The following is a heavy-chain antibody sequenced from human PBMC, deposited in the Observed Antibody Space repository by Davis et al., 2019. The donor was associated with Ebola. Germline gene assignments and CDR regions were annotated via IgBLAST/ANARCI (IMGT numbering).Heavy chain of an antibody. J-gene: IGHJ6*02. D-gene: IGHD2-21*01. CDR3: SRGVVVVSHYYYYGMDV. Sequence: GGSLRPSCAASGFTLTSNWMSWVSQAPGKGLEWVANIKQVGSEKYYVDSVKGRFTLSREHAKNTMYLQMNSLRAEDTAVDYCSRGVVVVSHYYYYGMDVWGQGTTVTVSS. CDR1: GFTLTSNW. CDR2: IKQVGSEK. V-gene: IGHV3-7*01.